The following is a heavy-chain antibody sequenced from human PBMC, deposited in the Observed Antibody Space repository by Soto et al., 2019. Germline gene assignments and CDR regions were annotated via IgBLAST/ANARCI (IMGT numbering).Heavy chain of an antibody. D-gene: IGHD2-8*01. V-gene: IGHV3-33*01. CDR3: ARDPKKQYCTNGVCSYYGMDV. Sequence: GGSLRLSCAASGFTFSSYGMHWVRQAPGKGLEWVAVIWYDGSNKYYADSVKGRFTISRDNSKNTLYLQMNSLRAEDTAVYYCARDPKKQYCTNGVCSYYGMDVWRQGTTVTVSS. CDR2: IWYDGSNK. J-gene: IGHJ6*02. CDR1: GFTFSSYG.